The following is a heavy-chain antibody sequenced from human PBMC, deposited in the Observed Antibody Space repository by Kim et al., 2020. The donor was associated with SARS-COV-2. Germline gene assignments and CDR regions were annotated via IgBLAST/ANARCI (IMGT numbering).Heavy chain of an antibody. D-gene: IGHD1-26*01. J-gene: IGHJ3*01. CDR2: T. CDR3: TRGGFQHAYDV. V-gene: IGHV3-72*01. Sequence: TEYAASVKGRFTVSRDDSKSSLYLQMNGLKGEDAAVYFCTRGGFQHAYDVWGQGTVVTVSS.